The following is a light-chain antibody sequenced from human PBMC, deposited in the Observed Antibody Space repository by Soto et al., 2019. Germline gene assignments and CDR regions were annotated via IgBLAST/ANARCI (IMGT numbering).Light chain of an antibody. Sequence: EIVMTQNPLSLSVTPGQPASISCKSSQTLRHRDGKTYLYWYLQRTGQPPQLLIHEASNRFSGVPVRFSGSGSETDFTLKISRVEAEDVGVYYCMQTIQPAFTFGQGTKLEIK. V-gene: IGKV2D-29*01. CDR2: EAS. CDR3: MQTIQPAFT. CDR1: QTLRHRDGKTY. J-gene: IGKJ2*01.